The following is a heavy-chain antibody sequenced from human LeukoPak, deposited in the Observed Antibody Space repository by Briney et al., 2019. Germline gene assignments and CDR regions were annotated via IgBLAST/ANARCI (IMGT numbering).Heavy chain of an antibody. V-gene: IGHV1-2*02. D-gene: IGHD6-19*01. Sequence: ASVRVSCKASGYTFTVYYIQWVRQATGKGLEWMGCINPNSGGTKYAQTFQGRVTMTRDTSIGTAYMELSRLKVEDTAVYYCAKGGSAWDNPFDYWGQGTLVTVSS. CDR2: INPNSGGT. J-gene: IGHJ4*02. CDR3: AKGGSAWDNPFDY. CDR1: GYTFTVYY.